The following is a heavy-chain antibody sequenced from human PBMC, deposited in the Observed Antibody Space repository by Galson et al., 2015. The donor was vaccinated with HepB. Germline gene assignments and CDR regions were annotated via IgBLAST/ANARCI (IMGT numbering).Heavy chain of an antibody. CDR3: GTSGSDYCDSSFFDS. V-gene: IGHV3-21*01. CDR1: GFAFVSSS. D-gene: IGHD4/OR15-4a*01. CDR2: ISSSSSYI. J-gene: IGHJ4*02. Sequence: SLRLSCAASGFAFVSSSMNWVRQAPGKGLEWVSSISSSSSYIFYADSLKGRSTISRDNAKNSLYLQINSLRVEDTAVYYCGTSGSDYCDSSFFDSWGQGTLVTVSS.